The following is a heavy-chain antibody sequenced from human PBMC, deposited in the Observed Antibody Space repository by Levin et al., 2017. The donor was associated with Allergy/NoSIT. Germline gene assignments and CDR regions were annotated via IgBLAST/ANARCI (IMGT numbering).Heavy chain of an antibody. J-gene: IGHJ4*02. D-gene: IGHD3-10*01. CDR1: GDSVSATSPD. CDR3: ARDWLGDYFDY. Sequence: SQTLSLTCAISGDSVSATSPDWDWIRQSPTRGLEWLGRTYYRSNKRYYDYAESVKSRITIDADTSKNQFSLHLNSVTPEDTAVYYCARDWLGDYFDYWGQGTLVTVSS. V-gene: IGHV6-1*01. CDR2: TYYRSNKRYY.